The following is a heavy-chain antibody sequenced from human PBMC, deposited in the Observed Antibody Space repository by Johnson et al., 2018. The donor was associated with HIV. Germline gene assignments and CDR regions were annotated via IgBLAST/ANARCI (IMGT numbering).Heavy chain of an antibody. Sequence: VQLVESGGGLVQPGGSLRLSCAASGFTFSSYAMSWVRQAPGKGLEWVSAISGSGGSTYYADSVKGRFPISRANSKNTLYLQMNSLRAEDTAVYYCAKDPNGYCGGDCLYPGAFDIWGQGTMVTVSS. CDR3: AKDPNGYCGGDCLYPGAFDI. CDR1: GFTFSSYA. CDR2: ISGSGGST. V-gene: IGHV3-23*04. D-gene: IGHD2-21*01. J-gene: IGHJ3*02.